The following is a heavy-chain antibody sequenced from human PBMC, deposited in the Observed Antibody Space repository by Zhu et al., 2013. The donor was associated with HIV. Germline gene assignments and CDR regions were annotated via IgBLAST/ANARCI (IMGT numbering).Heavy chain of an antibody. CDR3: ARGVSSTWFFDY. CDR1: EYTFTDYY. V-gene: IGHV1-2*02. Sequence: QVQLVQSGAEVKKPGASVKVSCKASEYTFTDYYIHWLRQAPGQGLEWMGWINPTSGGTNYAQKFQDRVTMTSYTSITTVYMEGGNLRSDDTAMYYCARGVSSTWFFDYWGQGTLVTVSS. D-gene: IGHD6-13*01. CDR2: INPTSGGT. J-gene: IGHJ4*02.